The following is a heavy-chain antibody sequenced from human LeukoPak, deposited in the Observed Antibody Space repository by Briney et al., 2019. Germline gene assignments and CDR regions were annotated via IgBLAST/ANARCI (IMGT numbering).Heavy chain of an antibody. CDR3: AKPQLDY. CDR2: ISWNSGSI. V-gene: IGHV3-9*01. CDR1: GFTFDDYA. J-gene: IGHJ4*02. Sequence: GRSLRLSCAASGFTFDDYAMHWVRQAPGRGLEWVSGISWNSGSIGYADSVKGRFTISRDNAKNSLYLQMNSLRAEDTASYYCAKPQLDYWGQGTLVTVSS.